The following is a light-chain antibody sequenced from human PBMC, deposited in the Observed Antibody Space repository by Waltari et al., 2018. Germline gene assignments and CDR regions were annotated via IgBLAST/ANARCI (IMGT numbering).Light chain of an antibody. V-gene: IGKV1-39*01. CDR1: QSISIY. CDR2: AAS. Sequence: DIQMTQSPSSLSAFVGDRVTITCRASQSISIYLNWYQQKPGKAPNLLIYAASSLQSGVPSRFSGSGSGTDFTLTSSSLQPEDFATYYCQQSYSTPSITFGQGTRLEIK. CDR3: QQSYSTPSIT. J-gene: IGKJ5*01.